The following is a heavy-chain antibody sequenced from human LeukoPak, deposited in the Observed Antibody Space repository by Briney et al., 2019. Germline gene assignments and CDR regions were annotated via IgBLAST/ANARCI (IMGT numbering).Heavy chain of an antibody. D-gene: IGHD3-16*02. J-gene: IGHJ4*02. Sequence: GGSLRLSCAASGFTFSSYSMHWVRQAPGKGLEWVAVIWYDGSNKYYADSVKGRFTISRDNSMNTLYLQMNSLRAEDTAVYYCARAWSYRSYFDYWGQGTLVTVSS. CDR3: ARAWSYRSYFDY. CDR2: IWYDGSNK. V-gene: IGHV3-33*08. CDR1: GFTFSSYS.